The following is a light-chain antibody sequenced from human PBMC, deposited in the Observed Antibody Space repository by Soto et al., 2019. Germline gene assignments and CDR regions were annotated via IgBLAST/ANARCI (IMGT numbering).Light chain of an antibody. CDR2: DAS. CDR1: QSVSSY. J-gene: IGKJ4*01. CDR3: QQRSNWLLT. Sequence: EIVLTQSPATLSLSPGERATLSCRASQSVSSYLAWYQQKPGQAPRLLIYDASNRATGIPARFSGSGYGTDFTPTISSLEPEDFAVYYCQQRSNWLLTFGGGTKVEIK. V-gene: IGKV3-11*01.